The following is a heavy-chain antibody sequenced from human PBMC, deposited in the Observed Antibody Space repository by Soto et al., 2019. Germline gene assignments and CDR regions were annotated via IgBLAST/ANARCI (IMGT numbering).Heavy chain of an antibody. D-gene: IGHD5-12*01. Sequence: GSLRLSCAASGFTFSIYAMHWVRQAPGKGLEWVAVISYDGSNKYYADSVKGRFTISRDNSKNTLYLQMNSLRAEDTAVYYCAVEMATIKSPLPDYWGQGTLVTVSS. CDR2: ISYDGSNK. J-gene: IGHJ4*02. CDR3: AVEMATIKSPLPDY. V-gene: IGHV3-30-3*01. CDR1: GFTFSIYA.